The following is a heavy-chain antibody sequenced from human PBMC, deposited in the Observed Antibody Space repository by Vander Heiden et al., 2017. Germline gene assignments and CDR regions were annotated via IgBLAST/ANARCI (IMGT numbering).Heavy chain of an antibody. Sequence: QVQLVQSGAEVKKPGASVKVSCKASGYTFTTYDINWVRQAPGQGLEWMGWMHPNNGSTGYAQKFQGRVTMTRDTSINTAFMELSSLTSDDTAVYYCANNIPATGKFDYWGQGTLVTVSS. J-gene: IGHJ4*02. CDR1: GYTFTTYD. V-gene: IGHV1-8*01. CDR2: MHPNNGST. D-gene: IGHD1-1*01. CDR3: ANNIPATGKFDY.